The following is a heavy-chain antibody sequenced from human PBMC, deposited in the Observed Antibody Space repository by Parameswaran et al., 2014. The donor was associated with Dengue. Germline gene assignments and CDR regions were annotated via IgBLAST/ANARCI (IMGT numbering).Heavy chain of an antibody. V-gene: IGHV3-30*18. Sequence: MPGVRQAPGKGLEWVAVISYDGSNKYYADSVKGRFTISRDNSKNTLYLQMNSLRAEDTAVYYCAKGATVTVYYYGMDVWGQGTTVTVSS. D-gene: IGHD4-11*01. CDR2: ISYDGSNK. CDR3: AKGATVTVYYYGMDV. J-gene: IGHJ6*02.